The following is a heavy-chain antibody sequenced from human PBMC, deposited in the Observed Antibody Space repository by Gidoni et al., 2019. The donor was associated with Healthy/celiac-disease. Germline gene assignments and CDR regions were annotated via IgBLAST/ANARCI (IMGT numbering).Heavy chain of an antibody. CDR1: GFPFSSYS. CDR3: ARDGDDYGDSFFDY. J-gene: IGHJ4*02. D-gene: IGHD4-17*01. V-gene: IGHV3-21*01. Sequence: EVQLVESGGGLVKPGGSLRLSCAASGFPFSSYSMNWVRQAPGKGLEWVSSISSSSSYIYYADSVKGRFTISRDNAKNSLYLQMNSLRAEDTAVYYCARDGDDYGDSFFDYWGQGTLVTVSS. CDR2: ISSSSSYI.